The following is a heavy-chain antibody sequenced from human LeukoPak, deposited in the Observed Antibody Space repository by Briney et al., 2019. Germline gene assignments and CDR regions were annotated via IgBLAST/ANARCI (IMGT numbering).Heavy chain of an antibody. J-gene: IGHJ4*02. D-gene: IGHD2-2*01. CDR1: GFIFSSYS. Sequence: NPGGSLRLSCAASGFIFSSYSMSWVRQAPGKGLEWLSYISSSNHAIYYADSVKGRFTISRDNAKNSMYLQMSSLRAEDTAAYYCAGPTCLRGAYCSTNFWGQGTLVTVSS. V-gene: IGHV3-48*01. CDR2: ISSSNHAI. CDR3: AGPTCLRGAYCSTNF.